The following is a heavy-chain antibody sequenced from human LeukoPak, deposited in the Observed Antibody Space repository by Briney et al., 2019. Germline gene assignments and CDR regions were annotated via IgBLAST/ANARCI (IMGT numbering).Heavy chain of an antibody. CDR1: GGSISSNF. D-gene: IGHD5-24*01. CDR3: AKSFSETERATITAY. V-gene: IGHV4-59*01. CDR2: IYNSGTT. Sequence: SETLSLTCTVSGGSISSNFWSWIRQPPGKGLEYIGYIYNSGTTNYNPSLKSRVTISVDTSKNQFSLKLSSVTAVDTAIYYCAKSFSETERATITAYWGQGTLVTVSS. J-gene: IGHJ4*02.